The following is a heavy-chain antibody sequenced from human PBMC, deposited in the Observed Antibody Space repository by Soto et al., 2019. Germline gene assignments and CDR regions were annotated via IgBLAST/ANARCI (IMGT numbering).Heavy chain of an antibody. V-gene: IGHV4-31*03. Sequence: TLSLTCTVSGGSISSGGYYWSWIRQHPGKGLEWIGYIYYSGSTYYNPSLKSRVTISVDTSKNQFSLKLSSVTAADTAVYYCARGGRDYGSSWYFDLCGRGTLVTVSA. CDR3: ARGGRDYGSSWYFDL. D-gene: IGHD4-17*01. CDR2: IYYSGST. CDR1: GGSISSGGYY. J-gene: IGHJ2*01.